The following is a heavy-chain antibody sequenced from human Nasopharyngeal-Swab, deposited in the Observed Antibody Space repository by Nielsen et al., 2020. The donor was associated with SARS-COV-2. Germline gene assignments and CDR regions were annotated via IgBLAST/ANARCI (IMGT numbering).Heavy chain of an antibody. V-gene: IGHV4-34*01. Sequence: SETLSLTCAVYGGSFSGYYWSWIRQPPGKGLEWIGEINHSGSTNYIPSLKSRVTISVDTSKNQFSLKVTSVTAADTAVYYCARGISGVVPAPILGVGPYYHYYSMDVWDKGTTVTVSS. CDR2: INHSGST. CDR1: GGSFSGYY. J-gene: IGHJ6*03. CDR3: ARGISGVVPAPILGVGPYYHYYSMDV. D-gene: IGHD2-2*01.